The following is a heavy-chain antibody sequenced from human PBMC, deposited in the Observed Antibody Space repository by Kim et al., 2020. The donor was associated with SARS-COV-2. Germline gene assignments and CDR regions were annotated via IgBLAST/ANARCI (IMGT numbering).Heavy chain of an antibody. D-gene: IGHD3-3*01. CDR2: IKQDGSEK. Sequence: GGSLRLSCAASGFTFSSYWMSWVRQAPGKGLEWVANIKQDGSEKYYVDSVKGRFTISRDNAKNSLYLQMNSLRAEDTAVYYCARDGFRYYDFWSGYYYMDVWGKGTTVTVSS. CDR3: ARDGFRYYDFWSGYYYMDV. CDR1: GFTFSSYW. V-gene: IGHV3-7*01. J-gene: IGHJ6*03.